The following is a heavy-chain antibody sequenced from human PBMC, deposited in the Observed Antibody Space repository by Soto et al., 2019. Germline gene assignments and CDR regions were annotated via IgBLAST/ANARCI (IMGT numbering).Heavy chain of an antibody. V-gene: IGHV4-34*01. CDR1: GGCVSGYY. J-gene: IGHJ5*02. CDR3: ARGSGYSSSGHWFDP. D-gene: IGHD6-6*01. Sequence: PXGTLSLTCAVWGGCVSGYYWSGIRQPPGKGLEWIGEINHSGSTNYNPSLKSRVTISVDTSKNQFSLKLSSVTAADTAVYYCARGSGYSSSGHWFDPWGQGTQVTVSS. CDR2: INHSGST.